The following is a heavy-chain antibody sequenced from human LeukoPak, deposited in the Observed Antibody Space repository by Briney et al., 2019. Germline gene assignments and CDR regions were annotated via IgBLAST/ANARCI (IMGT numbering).Heavy chain of an antibody. CDR2: TYERSKWYY. J-gene: IGHJ4*02. Sequence: SQTLSLTCAISGESFSSTGSSWNWIRQAPAMGLDWLGSTYERSKWYYDYALSVQSRIIVAPDTSTNQFSLQLNDVTSEDTTVYYCVRGNYNFDYWGQGSLVTVSS. CDR3: VRGNYNFDY. D-gene: IGHD5-24*01. CDR1: GESFSSTGSS. V-gene: IGHV6-1*01.